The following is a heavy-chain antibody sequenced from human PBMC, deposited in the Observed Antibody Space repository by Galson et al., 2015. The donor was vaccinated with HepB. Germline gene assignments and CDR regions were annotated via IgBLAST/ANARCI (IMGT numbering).Heavy chain of an antibody. V-gene: IGHV1-69*13. CDR1: GGTFSSYA. D-gene: IGHD3-3*01. CDR2: IIPIFGTA. CDR3: ALTIFGVVTRSYYYYYGMDV. J-gene: IGHJ6*02. Sequence: SVKVSCKASGGTFSSYAISWVRQAPGQGLEWMGGIIPIFGTANYAQKFQGRVTITADESTSTAYMELSSLRSEDTAVYYCALTIFGVVTRSYYYYYGMDVWGQGTTVTVSS.